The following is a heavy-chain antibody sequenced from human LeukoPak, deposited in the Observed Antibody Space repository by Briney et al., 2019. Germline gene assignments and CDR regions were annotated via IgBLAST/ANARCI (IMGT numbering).Heavy chain of an antibody. D-gene: IGHD3-3*01. Sequence: PGGSLRLSCAAYVFTFDDYAMHWVRQAPGKGLEWVSLISWDGGSTYYADSVKGRFTISRDNSKNSLYLQMNSLRAEDTALYYCAKDRSPDYDFWSGFDYWGQGTLVTVSS. CDR2: ISWDGGST. CDR3: AKDRSPDYDFWSGFDY. J-gene: IGHJ4*02. V-gene: IGHV3-43D*03. CDR1: VFTFDDYA.